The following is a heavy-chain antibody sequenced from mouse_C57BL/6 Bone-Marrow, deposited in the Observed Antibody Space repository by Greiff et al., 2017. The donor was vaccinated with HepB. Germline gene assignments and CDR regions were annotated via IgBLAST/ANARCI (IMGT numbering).Heavy chain of an antibody. CDR3: ARRGAACYKYCDV. V-gene: IGHV1-76*01. Sequence: VQLQQSGAELVRPGASVKLSCKASGYTFTDYYINWVKQRPGQGLEWIARIYPGSGNTYYNEKFKGKATLTAEKSSSTAYMQLSSLTSEDSAVYFCARRGAACYKYCDVWDTGTAVTVSS. J-gene: IGHJ1*03. CDR2: IYPGSGNT. D-gene: IGHD2-12*01. CDR1: GYTFTDYY.